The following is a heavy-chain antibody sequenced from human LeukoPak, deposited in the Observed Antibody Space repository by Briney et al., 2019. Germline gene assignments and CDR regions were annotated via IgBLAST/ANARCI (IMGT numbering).Heavy chain of an antibody. D-gene: IGHD2-21*02. CDR3: ARVRVLAYCGGDCYPASRAHYYYYGMDV. CDR1: GGSFSGYY. CDR2: INHSGST. Sequence: SETLSLTCAVYGGSFSGYYWSWIRQPPGKGLEWIGEINHSGSTNYNPSLKSRVTISVDTSKNQFSLKLSSVTAADTAVYYCARVRVLAYCGGDCYPASRAHYYYYGMDVWGQGTTVTVSS. J-gene: IGHJ6*02. V-gene: IGHV4-34*01.